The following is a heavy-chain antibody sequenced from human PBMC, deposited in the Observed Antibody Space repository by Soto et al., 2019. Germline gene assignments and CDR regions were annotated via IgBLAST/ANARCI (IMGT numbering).Heavy chain of an antibody. CDR1: GYSISSGYY. Sequence: SETLSLTCAVSGYSISSGYYWGWIRQPPGRGLEWIGSISHNGTTYYNPSLRSRVTISIDTSNNQFSLKLSSVTAADTAVYYCARASGGNSGWGHWSDPWGQGTLVTVSS. CDR3: ARASGGNSGWGHWSDP. CDR2: ISHNGTT. D-gene: IGHD2-21*02. J-gene: IGHJ5*02. V-gene: IGHV4-38-2*01.